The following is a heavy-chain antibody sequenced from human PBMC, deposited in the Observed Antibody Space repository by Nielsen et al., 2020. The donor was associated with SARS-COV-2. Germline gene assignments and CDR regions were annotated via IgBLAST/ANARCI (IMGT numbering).Heavy chain of an antibody. CDR1: GFTFSSYA. Sequence: LSLTCAASGFTFSSYAMSWVRQAPGKGLEWVSAISGSGGSTYYADSVKGRFTISRDNSKNTLYLQMNSLRAEDTAVYYCARGGYSSGWSVDLWGRGTLVTVSS. V-gene: IGHV3-23*01. CDR2: ISGSGGST. D-gene: IGHD6-19*01. J-gene: IGHJ2*01. CDR3: ARGGYSSGWSVDL.